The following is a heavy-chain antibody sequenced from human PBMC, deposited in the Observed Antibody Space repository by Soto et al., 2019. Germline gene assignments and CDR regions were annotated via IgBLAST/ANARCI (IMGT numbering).Heavy chain of an antibody. CDR2: IGTAGDT. CDR1: GFTFSSYD. Sequence: EVQLVESGGGLVQPGGTLRLSCAASGFTFSSYDMHWVRQATGKGLEWVSAIGTAGDTYYPGSVKGRFTISRENAKNSLYLQMNSPRAGDTAVYYCARDGSRGLFDYWGQGTLVTVSS. CDR3: ARDGSRGLFDY. V-gene: IGHV3-13*01. J-gene: IGHJ4*02. D-gene: IGHD2-2*01.